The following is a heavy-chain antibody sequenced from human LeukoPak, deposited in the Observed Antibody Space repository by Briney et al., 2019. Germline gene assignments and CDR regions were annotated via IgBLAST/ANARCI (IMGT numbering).Heavy chain of an antibody. D-gene: IGHD6-19*01. CDR2: ISWNSGSI. J-gene: IGHJ6*03. CDR3: AKDKGAVAGYYMDV. CDR1: GFTFDDYA. V-gene: IGHV3-9*03. Sequence: PGRSLRLSCAASGFTFDDYAMHWVRQAPGKGLEWVSGISWNSGSIGYADSVKGRFTISRDNAKNSLYLQMNSLSAEDMALYYCAKDKGAVAGYYMDVWGKGTTVTVSS.